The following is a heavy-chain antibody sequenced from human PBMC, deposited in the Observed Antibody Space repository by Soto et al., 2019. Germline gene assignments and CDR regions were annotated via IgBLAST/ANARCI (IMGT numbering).Heavy chain of an antibody. D-gene: IGHD1-1*01. V-gene: IGHV4-31*03. CDR1: GGSISSGGYY. CDR2: IYYSGST. J-gene: IGHJ5*02. Sequence: QVQLQESGPGLVKPSQTLSLTCTVSGGSISSGGYYWSWIRQHPGKGLEWIGYIYYSGSTYYNPSLKSRVXIXXDASKNQFSLKLSSVTAADTAVYYCARDQSAVLDPWGQGPLVTVSS. CDR3: ARDQSAVLDP.